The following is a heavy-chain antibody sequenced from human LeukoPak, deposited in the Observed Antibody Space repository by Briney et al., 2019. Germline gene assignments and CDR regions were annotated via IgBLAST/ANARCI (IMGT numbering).Heavy chain of an antibody. CDR2: INPSGGST. J-gene: IGHJ4*02. D-gene: IGHD3-22*01. V-gene: IGHV1-46*01. CDR3: ARHYYYDSSGYRHYYFDY. CDR1: GYTFTSYY. Sequence: AASVKVSCKASGYTFTSYYMHWVRQAPGQGLEWMGIINPSGGSTSYAQKFQGRVTMTRDMSTSTVYMELSSLRAEDTAVYYCARHYYYDSSGYRHYYFDYWGQGTLVTVSS.